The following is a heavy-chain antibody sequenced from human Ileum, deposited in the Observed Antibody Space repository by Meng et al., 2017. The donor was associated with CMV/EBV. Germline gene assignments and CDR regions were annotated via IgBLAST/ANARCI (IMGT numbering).Heavy chain of an antibody. J-gene: IGHJ4*02. Sequence: VSGDFLYSTRYDWAWIRQRPGKGLEWIGTMYHGGRTYYNPSLMSRVTISVDTSNNQFSLKLRSVTAADTAIYYCARDRDDNWGNFDSWGQGSLVTVSS. CDR1: GDFLYSTRYD. V-gene: IGHV4-39*07. D-gene: IGHD7-27*01. CDR2: MYHGGRT. CDR3: ARDRDDNWGNFDS.